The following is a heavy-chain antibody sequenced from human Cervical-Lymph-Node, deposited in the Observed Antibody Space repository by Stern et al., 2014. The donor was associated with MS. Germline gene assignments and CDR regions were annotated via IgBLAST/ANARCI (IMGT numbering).Heavy chain of an antibody. CDR2: IIPIFGAA. J-gene: IGHJ6*02. D-gene: IGHD1-1*01. CDR3: ARDEIGQTTTHYYYYGMDV. CDR1: GGTFSSQA. V-gene: IGHV1-69*01. Sequence: VQLVESGAEVKKPGSSVKVSCKASGGTFSSQALSWVRQAPGQGLEWLGGIIPIFGAAHYAQKFQCRVTITADESTSTVYMELRGLRSDDTAVYYCARDEIGQTTTHYYYYGMDVWGQGTTVIVSS.